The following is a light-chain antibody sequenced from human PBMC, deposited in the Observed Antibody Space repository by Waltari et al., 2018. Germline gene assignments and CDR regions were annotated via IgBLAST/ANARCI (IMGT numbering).Light chain of an antibody. J-gene: IGLJ1*01. CDR3: CSYAGAYTFV. CDR2: DVS. CDR1: SSDVGGYNY. Sequence: QSALTQPRSVSGSPGQSVTISCTGTSSDVGGYNYVSWYQQYPGKAPRVVVYDVSKRPSGVPDRFSGSKSGNTASLTISGRQAEDEADYYCCSYAGAYTFVFGTGTKVTVL. V-gene: IGLV2-11*01.